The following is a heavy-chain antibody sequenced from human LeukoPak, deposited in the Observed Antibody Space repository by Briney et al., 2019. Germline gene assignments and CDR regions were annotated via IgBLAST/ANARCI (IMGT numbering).Heavy chain of an antibody. V-gene: IGHV4-59*01. CDR2: IQYSGTT. CDR1: GASISSYY. Sequence: SETLSLTCTVSGASISSYYWSWIRQPPGKGLEWIGYIQYSGTTTYNPSLKSRVTISIDTSKNQFSLKLTSVTAADTAVYSCAREVGYCSSTSCRADYYYYYMDVWGKGTTVTVSS. CDR3: AREVGYCSSTSCRADYYYYYMDV. D-gene: IGHD2-2*01. J-gene: IGHJ6*03.